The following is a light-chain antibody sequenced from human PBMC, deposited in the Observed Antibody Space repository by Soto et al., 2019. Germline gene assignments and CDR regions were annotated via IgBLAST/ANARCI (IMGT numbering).Light chain of an antibody. J-gene: IGKJ5*01. CDR3: QQYNNWPIT. V-gene: IGKV3D-15*01. CDR1: QSVGSN. Sequence: EIVLTQSPGTLSLSPGDRATLSCRASQSVGSNLAWYQQKPGRAPRLLIYGASTRATGIPARFSGSGSVTEFTLTISSLQSEDFAVYYCQQYNNWPITFGQGTRLEIK. CDR2: GAS.